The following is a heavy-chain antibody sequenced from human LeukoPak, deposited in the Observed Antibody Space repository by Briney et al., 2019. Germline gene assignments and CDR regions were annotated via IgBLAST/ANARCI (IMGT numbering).Heavy chain of an antibody. CDR3: ARDLTHCSSTSCSYGEFDY. Sequence: GGSLRLSCAASGFTFDDYGMSWVRQAPGKGLEWVSGINWNGGSTGYADSVKGRFTISRDNAKNSLYLQMNSLRAEDTALYYCARDLTHCSSTSCSYGEFDYWGQGTLVTVSS. J-gene: IGHJ4*02. V-gene: IGHV3-20*04. CDR2: INWNGGST. CDR1: GFTFDDYG. D-gene: IGHD2-2*01.